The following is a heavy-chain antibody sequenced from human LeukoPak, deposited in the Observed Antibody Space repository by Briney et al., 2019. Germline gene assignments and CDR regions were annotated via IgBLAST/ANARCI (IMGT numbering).Heavy chain of an antibody. CDR1: GYTFISSG. J-gene: IGHJ6*03. CDR2: ISAYNGNT. V-gene: IGHV1-18*01. CDR3: ARVGYSGYDYPADYYYYMDV. D-gene: IGHD5-12*01. Sequence: ASVKVSCKASGYTFISSGISWVRQAPGQGLEWMGWISAYNGNTNYAQKLQGRVTMTTDTSTSTAYMELRSLRSDDTAVYYCARVGYSGYDYPADYYYYMDVWGKGTTVTVSS.